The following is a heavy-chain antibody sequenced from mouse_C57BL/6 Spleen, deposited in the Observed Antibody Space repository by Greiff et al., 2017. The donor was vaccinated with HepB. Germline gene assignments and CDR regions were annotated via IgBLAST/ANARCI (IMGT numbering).Heavy chain of an antibody. CDR2: IDPEDGDT. J-gene: IGHJ3*01. D-gene: IGHD1-1*01. CDR3: APSYYASTVGFAY. Sequence: EVQLQQSGAELVKPGASVKLSCTASGFNIKDYYMHWVKQRPEQGLEWIGGIDPEDGDTEYALKFQGKATITADTSSNTAYLQLSSLTSEDTAVYSCAPSYYASTVGFAYWGQGTLVTVSA. CDR1: GFNIKDYY. V-gene: IGHV14-2*01.